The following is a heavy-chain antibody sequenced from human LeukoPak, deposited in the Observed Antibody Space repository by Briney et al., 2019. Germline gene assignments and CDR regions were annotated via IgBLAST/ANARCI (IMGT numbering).Heavy chain of an antibody. D-gene: IGHD6-13*01. Sequence: SETLSLSCTVSGGSISSYYWSWIRQPPGKGLEWIGYIYYSGSTNYNPSRKSRVTISVDTSKNQFSLKLSTVTAADTAVYYCARHRYSSSWSPLDFDYWGQGTLVTVSS. CDR1: GGSISSYY. V-gene: IGHV4-59*08. CDR3: ARHRYSSSWSPLDFDY. CDR2: IYYSGST. J-gene: IGHJ4*02.